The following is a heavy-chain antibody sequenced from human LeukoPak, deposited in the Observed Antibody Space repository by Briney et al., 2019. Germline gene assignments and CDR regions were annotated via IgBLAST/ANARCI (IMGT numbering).Heavy chain of an antibody. CDR2: ISGGGETT. V-gene: IGHV3-23*01. CDR3: AKGGGGANYYYMDV. Sequence: GGSLRLSCAASGFTFSSYGMGWVRQAPGKGLEWVSSISGGGETTYYADSVKGRFPISRDNAKNFLYLQMDSLRPEDTAFYYCAKGGGGANYYYMDVWGKATTVTVSS. D-gene: IGHD3-16*01. CDR1: GFTFSSYG. J-gene: IGHJ6*03.